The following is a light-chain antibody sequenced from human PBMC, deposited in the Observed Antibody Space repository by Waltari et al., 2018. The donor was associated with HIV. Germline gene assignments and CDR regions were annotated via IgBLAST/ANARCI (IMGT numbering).Light chain of an antibody. V-gene: IGKV1-16*01. CDR1: QNINSW. J-gene: IGKJ5*01. CDR3: QQYDTYPRT. Sequence: DIQMTQSPASLSASVGDRVIITCRASQNINSWLAWYQQRPGKAPESLIFAASTVQRDVPSRFSGSGSGTEFNLTIATLQPEDCGTYYCQQYDTYPRTFGQGTRLE. CDR2: AAS.